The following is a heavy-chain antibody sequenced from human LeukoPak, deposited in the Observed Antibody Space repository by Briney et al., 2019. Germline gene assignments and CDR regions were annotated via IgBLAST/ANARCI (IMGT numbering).Heavy chain of an antibody. D-gene: IGHD1-7*01. Sequence: ASETLSLTCTVSGGSISSGSYYWSWIRQPAGKGLEWIGRIYTSGSTNYNPSLKSRVTISVDTSKNQFSLKLSSVTAADTAVYYCARDTSNWNYTPFDYWGQGTLVTVSS. CDR3: ARDTSNWNYTPFDY. CDR1: GGSISSGSYY. CDR2: IYTSGST. J-gene: IGHJ4*02. V-gene: IGHV4-61*02.